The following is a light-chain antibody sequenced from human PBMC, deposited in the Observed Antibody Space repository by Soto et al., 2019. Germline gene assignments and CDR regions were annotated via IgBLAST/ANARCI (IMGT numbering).Light chain of an antibody. CDR2: KAT. Sequence: DIEMTQSPSTLSASVGDRVTITCRASQSITTWLAWYQQKPGKAPKLLIYKATNVQTGVPSRFRGSGSGTEFSLTISSLQPEDFAIYYCQQYNDYQYTFGQGTQL. CDR3: QQYNDYQYT. CDR1: QSITTW. V-gene: IGKV1-5*03. J-gene: IGKJ2*01.